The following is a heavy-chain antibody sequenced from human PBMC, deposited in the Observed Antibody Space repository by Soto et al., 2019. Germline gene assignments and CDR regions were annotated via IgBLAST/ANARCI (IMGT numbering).Heavy chain of an antibody. CDR3: AGAWTATAGWANWFDR. V-gene: IGHV4-31*03. CDR2: IHYSGST. Sequence: QVQLQESGPGLVEPSQTLSLTCTVSGGSISGEGYYWSWIRQYSGRGLEWIGYIHYSGSTYYNPSRKSRVIISVDTSKTQFFLTLSSVTAADTAVYYCAGAWTATAGWANWFDRWGQGTLVTVSS. J-gene: IGHJ5*02. D-gene: IGHD6-13*01. CDR1: GGSISGEGYY.